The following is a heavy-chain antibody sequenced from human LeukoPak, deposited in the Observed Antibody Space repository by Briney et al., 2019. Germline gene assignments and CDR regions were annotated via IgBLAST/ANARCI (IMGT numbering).Heavy chain of an antibody. D-gene: IGHD4-17*01. CDR3: ASGTTVTTSYYYYMDV. V-gene: IGHV1-8*01. CDR2: MNPNSGNT. J-gene: IGHJ6*03. CDR1: GYTFTSYD. Sequence: ASVKVSCKASGYTFTSYDINWVRQATGQGLEWMGWMNPNSGNTGYAQKFQGRVTMTRNTSISTAYMELSSLRSEDTAVYYCASGTTVTTSYYYYMDVWGKGTTVTVSS.